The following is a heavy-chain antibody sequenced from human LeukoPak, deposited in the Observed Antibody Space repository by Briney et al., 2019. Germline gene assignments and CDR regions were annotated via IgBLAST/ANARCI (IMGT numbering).Heavy chain of an antibody. CDR2: FNPENGNT. CDR3: ASGDRGYSYYGMDV. D-gene: IGHD5-18*01. Sequence: ASVKVSCKASGYSFVGYGITWVRQAPGQGLEWMGWFNPENGNTNYAQKVQGRVTMTADTSTSTSYMELRSLRSDDTAVYYCASGDRGYSYYGMDVWGQGTTVTVSS. V-gene: IGHV1-18*01. CDR1: GYSFVGYG. J-gene: IGHJ6*02.